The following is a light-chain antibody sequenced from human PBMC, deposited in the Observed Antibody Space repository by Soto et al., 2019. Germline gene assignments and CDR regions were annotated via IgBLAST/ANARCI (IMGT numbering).Light chain of an antibody. CDR1: SSVVGSYNL. CDR2: EGS. J-gene: IGLJ1*01. CDR3: CSYAGSSTFV. Sequence: QSALTQPASVSGSPGQSITISCTGTSSVVGSYNLVSWYQQHPGKAPKLMIYEGSKRPSGVSNRFSGSKSGNTASLTISGLQAEDEADYYRCSYAGSSTFVFETGTKVTAL. V-gene: IGLV2-23*03.